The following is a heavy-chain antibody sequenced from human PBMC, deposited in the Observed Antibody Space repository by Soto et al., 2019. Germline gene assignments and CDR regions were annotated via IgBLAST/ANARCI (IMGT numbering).Heavy chain of an antibody. CDR3: TRANWYSEY. CDR1: GGSISNHY. D-gene: IGHD7-27*01. J-gene: IGHJ4*02. Sequence: VQLQESGPGLVKPSETLSLTCTVSGGSISNHYWSWIRQPPGKGLEWIGYIYYNGNTNYNPSLKSRVTISVDTSMNQISLKLTTVTAADTAVYYCTRANWYSEYWGQGTLVTVSS. CDR2: IYYNGNT. V-gene: IGHV4-59*11.